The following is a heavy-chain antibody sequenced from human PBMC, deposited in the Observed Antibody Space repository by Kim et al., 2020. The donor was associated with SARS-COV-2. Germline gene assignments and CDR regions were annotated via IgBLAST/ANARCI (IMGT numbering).Heavy chain of an antibody. D-gene: IGHD3-10*02. CDR3: ARADLDGYYVIDP. V-gene: IGHV3-74*01. Sequence: GGSLRLSCAASGFSFSNYWMHWVRQGPGKGLVWVSRIYTDGSRTNYADSVKGRFTLSRDNAKNTLYLQMNSLRVEDTAVYYCARADLDGYYVIDPCGQGTLVTVPS. CDR1: GFSFSNYW. CDR2: IYTDGSRT. J-gene: IGHJ5*02.